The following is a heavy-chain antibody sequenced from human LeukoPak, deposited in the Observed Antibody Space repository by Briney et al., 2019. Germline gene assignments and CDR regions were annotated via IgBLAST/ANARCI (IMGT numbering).Heavy chain of an antibody. CDR3: ARTKQQLVLDI. J-gene: IGHJ3*02. V-gene: IGHV4-59*08. Sequence: SETLSLTCTVSGGSISSYYWSWIRQPPGKVLEWIGYIYYSGSTNYNPPLKSRVTISVDTSKNQFSLKLSSVTAADTAVYYCARTKQQLVLDIWGQGTMVTVSS. CDR2: IYYSGST. CDR1: GGSISSYY. D-gene: IGHD6-13*01.